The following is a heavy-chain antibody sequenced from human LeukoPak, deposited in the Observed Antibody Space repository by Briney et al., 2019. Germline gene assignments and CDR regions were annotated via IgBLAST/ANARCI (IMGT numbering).Heavy chain of an antibody. CDR1: GGSFSGYY. CDR3: ARRRYYYDSSDY. V-gene: IGHV4-34*01. D-gene: IGHD3-22*01. CDR2: VNHSGST. Sequence: SETLSLTCAVYGGSFSGYYWSWIRQPPGKGLEWIGEVNHSGSTNYNPFLKSRVTISVDTSKNQFSLKLSSVTAADTAVYYCARRRYYYDSSDYWGQGTLVTVSS. J-gene: IGHJ4*02.